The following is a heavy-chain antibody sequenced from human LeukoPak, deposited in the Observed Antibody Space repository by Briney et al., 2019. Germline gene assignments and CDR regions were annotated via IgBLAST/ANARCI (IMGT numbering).Heavy chain of an antibody. CDR2: ISWDGGST. Sequence: GSLRLSCAASGFTFDDYAMHWVRQAPGKGLEWVSLISWDGGSTYYADSVKGRFTISRDNSKNSLYLQMNSLRAEDTALYYCVRGHGYNLEDYFDNWGQGTLVTVSS. D-gene: IGHD5-24*01. J-gene: IGHJ4*02. V-gene: IGHV3-43D*03. CDR3: VRGHGYNLEDYFDN. CDR1: GFTFDDYA.